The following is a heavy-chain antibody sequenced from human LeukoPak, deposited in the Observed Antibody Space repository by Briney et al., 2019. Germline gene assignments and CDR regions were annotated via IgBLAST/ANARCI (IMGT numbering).Heavy chain of an antibody. Sequence: SGTLSLTGAVSGGSISSSNWWSWVRRPPGKGLEWIGEIYHSGSTNYNPSLKSRVTISVDKSKNQFSLKLSSVTAADTAVYYGARRIFGGYDVAAYYYYGMDVWGKGTTVTVSS. CDR1: GGSISSSNW. CDR2: IYHSGST. CDR3: ARRIFGGYDVAAYYYYGMDV. J-gene: IGHJ6*04. V-gene: IGHV4-4*02. D-gene: IGHD5-12*01.